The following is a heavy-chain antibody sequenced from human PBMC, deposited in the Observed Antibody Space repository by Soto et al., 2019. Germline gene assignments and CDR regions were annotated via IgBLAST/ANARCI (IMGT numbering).Heavy chain of an antibody. CDR2: IYYDGSNR. V-gene: IGHV3-33*01. D-gene: IGHD2-8*01. J-gene: IGHJ4*01. Sequence: QVQLVESGGGVVQPGGSLRLSCAASGFTFGTYAMHWVRQAPGKGLEWVAVIYYDGSNRYYGDAVKGRFTISRDNSKSTLYLQMSSLRAEDTAVYYCARAFGINGVCYYFFDYWGHGTLVTVSS. CDR1: GFTFGTYA. CDR3: ARAFGINGVCYYFFDY.